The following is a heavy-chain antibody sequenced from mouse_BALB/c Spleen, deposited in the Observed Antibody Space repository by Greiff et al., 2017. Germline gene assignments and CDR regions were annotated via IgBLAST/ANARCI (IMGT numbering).Heavy chain of an antibody. Sequence: VKLVESAAELARPGASVKMSCKASGYTFTSYTMHWVKQRPGQGLEWIGYINPSSGYTEYNQKFKDKTTLTADKSSSTAYMQLSSLTSEDSAVYYCARLGKIFYDYDGAMDYWGQGTSVTVSS. V-gene: IGHV1-4*02. D-gene: IGHD2-4*01. CDR3: ARLGKIFYDYDGAMDY. CDR1: GYTFTSYT. CDR2: INPSSGYT. J-gene: IGHJ4*01.